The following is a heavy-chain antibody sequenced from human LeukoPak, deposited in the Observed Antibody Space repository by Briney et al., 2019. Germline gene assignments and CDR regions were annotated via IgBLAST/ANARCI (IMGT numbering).Heavy chain of an antibody. V-gene: IGHV3-48*03. CDR2: IRSSGTTI. CDR3: ARDFYSPVYYFDY. CDR1: GFTFSNYE. D-gene: IGHD2-21*01. Sequence: PGGSLRLSCVASGFTFSNYEMNWVRQAPGKGLEWVSNIRSSGTTIHYADSVKGRFTISRDNAKNSLYLQMNSLRAEDTAVYYCARDFYSPVYYFDYWGQGTLVTVSS. J-gene: IGHJ4*02.